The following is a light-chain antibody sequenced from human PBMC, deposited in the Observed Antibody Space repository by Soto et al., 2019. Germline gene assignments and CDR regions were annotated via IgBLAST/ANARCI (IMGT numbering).Light chain of an antibody. Sequence: DIPMTQSPSTLSASVGDRVTITCRASQSISSWLAWYQQKPGKAPKLLIYDASSLESGVPSRFSGSGSGTEFTLTISSLQPDDFATYYCQHYNSSPLTFGGGTKVEIK. CDR2: DAS. CDR3: QHYNSSPLT. CDR1: QSISSW. J-gene: IGKJ4*01. V-gene: IGKV1-5*01.